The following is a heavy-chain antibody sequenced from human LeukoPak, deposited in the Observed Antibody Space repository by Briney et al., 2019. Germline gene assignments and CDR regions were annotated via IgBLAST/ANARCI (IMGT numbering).Heavy chain of an antibody. V-gene: IGHV3-21*04. CDR3: AKSTVRGFYYYYGMDV. CDR1: GFTFSSYS. D-gene: IGHD3-10*01. Sequence: PGGSLRLSCAASGFTFSSYSMNWVRQAPGKGLEWVSSISSSSSYIYYADSVKGRFTISRDNSKNTLYLQMNSLRAEDTAVYYCAKSTVRGFYYYYGMDVWGQGTTVTVSS. J-gene: IGHJ6*02. CDR2: ISSSSSYI.